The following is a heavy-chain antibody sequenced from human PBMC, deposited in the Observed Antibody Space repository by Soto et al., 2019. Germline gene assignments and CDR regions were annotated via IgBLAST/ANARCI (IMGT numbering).Heavy chain of an antibody. Sequence: SETLSLTCTVSGGSISSGGYYWSWIRQHPGKGLEWIGYIYYSGSTYYNPSLKSRVTISVDTSKNQFSLKLSSVTAADTAVYYCARLPTGYSRVFDYWGQGTLVTVSS. CDR3: ARLPTGYSRVFDY. CDR2: IYYSGST. D-gene: IGHD6-13*01. V-gene: IGHV4-31*03. J-gene: IGHJ4*02. CDR1: GGSISSGGYY.